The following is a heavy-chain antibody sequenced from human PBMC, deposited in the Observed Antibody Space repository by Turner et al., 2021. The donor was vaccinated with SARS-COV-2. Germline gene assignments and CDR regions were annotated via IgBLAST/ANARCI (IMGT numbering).Heavy chain of an antibody. D-gene: IGHD3-3*01. V-gene: IGHV3-30*03. J-gene: IGHJ6*02. Sequence: VQLVESGGGLVKPGGSLRLSCAASGFTFSSYSMNWVRQAPGKGLEWVAVISYDGSNKYYADSVKGRFTISRDNSKNTLYLQMNSLRAEDTAVYYCARDGGSFWGDLAWGGYYYYAMDVWGQGTTVTVSS. CDR3: ARDGGSFWGDLAWGGYYYYAMDV. CDR1: GFTFSSYS. CDR2: ISYDGSNK.